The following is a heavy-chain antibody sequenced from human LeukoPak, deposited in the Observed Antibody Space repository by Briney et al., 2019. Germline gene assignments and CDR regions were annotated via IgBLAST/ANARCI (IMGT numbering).Heavy chain of an antibody. CDR2: ISYDGSNK. D-gene: IGHD3-22*01. CDR1: GFTFSSYA. J-gene: IGHJ4*02. Sequence: GGSLRLSCAASGFTFSSYAMHWVRQAPGKGLEWVAVISYDGSNKYYADSVKGRFTISRDNSKNTLYLQMNSLRAEDTAVYYCARGPHYYDSGGYTPSGYWGQGTLVTVSS. V-gene: IGHV3-30-3*01. CDR3: ARGPHYYDSGGYTPSGY.